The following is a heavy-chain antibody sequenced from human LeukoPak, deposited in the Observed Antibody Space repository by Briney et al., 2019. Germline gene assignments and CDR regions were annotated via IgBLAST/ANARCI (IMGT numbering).Heavy chain of an antibody. CDR1: GFTFSSYA. J-gene: IGHJ4*02. Sequence: PGGSLRLSCAASGFTFSSYAMSWVRQAPGKGLEWVSAISGSGGSTYYADSVKGRFTISRDNSKNTLYLQMNSLRAEDTAVYYCAKGVYQPLWAPLVYWGQGTLVTVSS. V-gene: IGHV3-23*01. CDR3: AKGVYQPLWAPLVY. CDR2: ISGSGGST. D-gene: IGHD2-2*01.